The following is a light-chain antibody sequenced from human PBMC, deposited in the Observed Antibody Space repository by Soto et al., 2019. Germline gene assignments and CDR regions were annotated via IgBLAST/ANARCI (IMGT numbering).Light chain of an antibody. Sequence: IQMTQSPSSLSASVGDRVIITCRASQGIGNSLAWYQQKAGRVPKLLMHSASNLLSGVPSRFSGSGSGTDFTLTISSLQPEDVATYCCQKYDSAPWTFGQGTKVEIK. CDR2: SAS. V-gene: IGKV1-27*01. CDR1: QGIGNS. J-gene: IGKJ1*01. CDR3: QKYDSAPWT.